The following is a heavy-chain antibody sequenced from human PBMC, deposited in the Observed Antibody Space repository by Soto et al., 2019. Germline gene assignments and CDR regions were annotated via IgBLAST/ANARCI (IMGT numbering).Heavy chain of an antibody. CDR3: ARLGSSGWYQGSYFYY. CDR2: ILYSGST. Sequence: QLQLQESGPGLVKPSETLSLTCIVSGGSITRNNHYWGWIRQSPGKGLEWIGSILYSGSTNYNPSLTSRVTLSVETSKNQFSLKMSSVTAADTALYYCARLGSSGWYQGSYFYYWGQGTLVTVSS. D-gene: IGHD6-19*01. V-gene: IGHV4-39*01. CDR1: GGSITRNNHY. J-gene: IGHJ4*02.